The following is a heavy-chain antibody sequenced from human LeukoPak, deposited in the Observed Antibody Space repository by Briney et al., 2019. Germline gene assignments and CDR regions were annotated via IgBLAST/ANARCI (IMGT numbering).Heavy chain of an antibody. CDR3: AKDMGILTGYFD. Sequence: PGGSLRLSCAASGFTFDDYAKHWVRQAPGKGLEWVSLISGDGGSTYYADSVKGRFTISRDNSKNFLYLQMNSLRTEDTALYYCAKDMGILTGYFDWGQGILVTVSS. D-gene: IGHD3-9*01. J-gene: IGHJ4*02. CDR2: ISGDGGST. V-gene: IGHV3-43*02. CDR1: GFTFDDYA.